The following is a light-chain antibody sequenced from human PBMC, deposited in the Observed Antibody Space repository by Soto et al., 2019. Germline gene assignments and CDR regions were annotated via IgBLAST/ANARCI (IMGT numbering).Light chain of an antibody. Sequence: DIQMTQSPSSLSASVGDRVTITCRASQSISSYLNWYQQKPGKAPKLLIYAASSLQSGVPSRFTRRGSGTEFTLTITTLQPDDFATYYCQQYNSYPWTFGQGTKVDIK. J-gene: IGKJ1*01. CDR3: QQYNSYPWT. CDR2: AAS. CDR1: QSISSY. V-gene: IGKV1-39*01.